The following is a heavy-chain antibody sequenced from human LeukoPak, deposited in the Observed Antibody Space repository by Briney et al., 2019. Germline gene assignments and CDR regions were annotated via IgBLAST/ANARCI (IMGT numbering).Heavy chain of an antibody. Sequence: KPSETLSLTCAVSGYSISSGYYWGWIRQSPGKGLEWIGSIYHSGITYHNPSLKSRVNISVGTSKNQFSLKLTSVTAADTALYYCARVVDYYYYYMDVWGKGTTVTVS. V-gene: IGHV4-38-2*01. CDR2: IYHSGIT. CDR3: ARVVDYYYYYMDV. J-gene: IGHJ6*03. CDR1: GYSISSGYY.